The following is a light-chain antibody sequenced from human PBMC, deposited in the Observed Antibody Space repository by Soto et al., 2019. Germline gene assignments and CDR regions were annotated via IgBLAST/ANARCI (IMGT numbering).Light chain of an antibody. J-gene: IGKJ1*01. V-gene: IGKV3-11*01. CDR3: QQRSNWPRWT. CDR1: QSVSSY. CDR2: DAS. Sequence: EIMLTQSPGTLSLSPGERGTLSCRASQSVSSYLAWYQQKPGQAPRLLIYDASNRATGIPARFSGSGSGTDFTLTISSLEPEDFAVYYCQQRSNWPRWTFGQGTKVDIK.